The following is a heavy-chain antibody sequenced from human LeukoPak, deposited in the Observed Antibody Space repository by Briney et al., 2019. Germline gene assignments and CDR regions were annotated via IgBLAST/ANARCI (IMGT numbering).Heavy chain of an antibody. V-gene: IGHV1-2*02. CDR3: ARDRRHYYDSSGYHAFDY. D-gene: IGHD3-22*01. Sequence: ASVKVSCKASGYTFTGYYMHWVRQAPGQGLEWMGWINPNSGGTNYAQKFQGRVTITRDTSISTAYMELSRLRSDDTAVYYCARDRRHYYDSSGYHAFDYWGQGTLVTVSS. J-gene: IGHJ4*02. CDR2: INPNSGGT. CDR1: GYTFTGYY.